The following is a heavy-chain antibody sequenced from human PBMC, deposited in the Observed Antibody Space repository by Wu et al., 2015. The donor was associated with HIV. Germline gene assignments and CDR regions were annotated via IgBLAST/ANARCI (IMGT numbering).Heavy chain of an antibody. V-gene: IGHV1-69*12. J-gene: IGHJ5*02. Sequence: QAQLLQSGAEVKKPGSSVKIPCKASGDNFVSYTISWVRLAPGQGLEWMGGIIPIFGTANYAQKFQGRVTITADESTSTAYMELSSLRSEDTAVYYCARGELPGITGTTWYWFDPWGQGTLVTVSS. CDR3: ARGELPGITGTTWYWFDP. D-gene: IGHD1-20*01. CDR1: GDNFVSYT. CDR2: IIPIFGTA.